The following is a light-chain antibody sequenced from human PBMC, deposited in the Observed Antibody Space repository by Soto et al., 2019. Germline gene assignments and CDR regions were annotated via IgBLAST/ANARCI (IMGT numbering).Light chain of an antibody. CDR1: QGTSSY. V-gene: IGKV1-9*01. J-gene: IGKJ5*01. CDR2: GAS. Sequence: IRMTQSPSSFSASVGDRVTITCRASQGTSSYLAWFQQKPGRAPKLLIYGASTLQSGVPARFSGSGSGTDFTLTISNLQPEDFATYYCQQLNAYPLTFGQGTRLQIK. CDR3: QQLNAYPLT.